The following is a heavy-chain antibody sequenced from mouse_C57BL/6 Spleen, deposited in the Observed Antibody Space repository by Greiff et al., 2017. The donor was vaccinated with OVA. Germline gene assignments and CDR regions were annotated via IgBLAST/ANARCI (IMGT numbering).Heavy chain of an antibody. CDR2: IYPGDGDT. V-gene: IGHV1-82*01. CDR3: ARQDWDSFAY. CDR1: GYAFSSSW. J-gene: IGHJ3*01. D-gene: IGHD4-1*01. Sequence: VQLKESGPELVKPGASVKISCKASGYAFSSSWMNWVKQRPGKGLEWIGRIYPGDGDTNYNGKFKGKATLTADKSSSTAYMQLSSLTSEDSAVYFCARQDWDSFAYWGQGTLVTVSA.